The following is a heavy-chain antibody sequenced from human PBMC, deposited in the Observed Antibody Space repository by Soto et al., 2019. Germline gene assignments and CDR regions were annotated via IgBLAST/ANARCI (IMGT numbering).Heavy chain of an antibody. CDR3: AKGQNSATYRFYFEY. Sequence: LRLSCAASGITLSSYAMSWVRQAPGKGPEWVSGVSASGGSTSYADSVKGRFTISRDNSKNTLYLQMNSLRAVDTAVYHCAKGQNSATYRFYFEYGGQGALVTASP. J-gene: IGHJ4*02. CDR2: VSASGGST. CDR1: GITLSSYA. V-gene: IGHV3-23*01. D-gene: IGHD1-26*01.